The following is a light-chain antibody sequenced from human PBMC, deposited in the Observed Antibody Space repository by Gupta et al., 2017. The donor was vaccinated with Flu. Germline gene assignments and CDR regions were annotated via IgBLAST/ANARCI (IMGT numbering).Light chain of an antibody. CDR3: QQYDNLLT. V-gene: IGKV1-33*01. CDR2: DAS. CDR1: QDISNY. Sequence: DIKMTQSPSSLSASVGDRVTITCQASQDISNYLNWYQQKPGKAPKLLIYDASNLETGVPARFSGSGSGTDFTVTISSLQPEDIATYYCQQYDNLLTFGPGTKVDIK. J-gene: IGKJ3*01.